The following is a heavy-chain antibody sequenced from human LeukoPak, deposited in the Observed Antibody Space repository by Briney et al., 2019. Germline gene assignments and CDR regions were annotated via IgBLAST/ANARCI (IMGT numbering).Heavy chain of an antibody. CDR2: INAGNGNT. CDR1: GYTFTGYY. D-gene: IGHD1-14*01. J-gene: IGHJ6*02. V-gene: IGHV1-3*01. Sequence: ASVKVSCKASGYTFTGYYMHWVRQAPGQGLEWMGWINAGNGNTKYSQKFQGRVTITRDTSASTAYMELSSLRSEDTAVYYCAREGVNRYYGMDVWGQGTTVTVSS. CDR3: AREGVNRYYGMDV.